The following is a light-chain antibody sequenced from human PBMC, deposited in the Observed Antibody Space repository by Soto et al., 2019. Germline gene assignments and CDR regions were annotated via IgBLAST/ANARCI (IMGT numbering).Light chain of an antibody. CDR1: HSVSSSY. J-gene: IGKJ5*01. Sequence: EIVVTQSAGTLCLSPGERATLSCRASHSVSSSYLAWYQQKPGQAPRLLIYGASSRATGIPDRFSGSGSGTDFTLTISILEPEDFAVYYCQQYGSSPPITFGQGTRLEIK. CDR3: QQYGSSPPIT. CDR2: GAS. V-gene: IGKV3-20*01.